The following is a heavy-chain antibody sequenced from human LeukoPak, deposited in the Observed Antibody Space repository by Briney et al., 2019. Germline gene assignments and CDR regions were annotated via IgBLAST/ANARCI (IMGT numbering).Heavy chain of an antibody. Sequence: TGESLKLSCAASGFTFSGSTIHWVRQASGKGLEWVGRIRSKPNSYATTYAASLKGRFIISRDDSKNTAYLQMSSLEIEDTAVYYCTGQAALVAAENWFDPWGQGTLVTVSS. CDR1: GFTFSGST. D-gene: IGHD2-15*01. J-gene: IGHJ5*02. V-gene: IGHV3-73*01. CDR2: IRSKPNSYAT. CDR3: TGQAALVAAENWFDP.